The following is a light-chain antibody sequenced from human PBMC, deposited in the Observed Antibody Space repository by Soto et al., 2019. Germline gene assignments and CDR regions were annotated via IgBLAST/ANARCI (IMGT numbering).Light chain of an antibody. CDR3: QECGIAPFA. V-gene: IGKV1-27*01. J-gene: IGKJ4*01. CDR2: AAS. Sequence: DIQMTQSPSSPSTSVGDRVTITCRSSQGISNYLAWYQQKHGKVPKLLIYAASTLQSGVPSRFSVSGSVTEFTVTISSLQPEDVATYYCQECGIAPFAFGGGTKVQLK. CDR1: QGISNY.